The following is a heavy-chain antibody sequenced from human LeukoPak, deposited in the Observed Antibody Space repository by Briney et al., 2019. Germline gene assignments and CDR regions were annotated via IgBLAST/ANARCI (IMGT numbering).Heavy chain of an antibody. D-gene: IGHD3-10*01. J-gene: IGHJ4*02. CDR1: GVSISSSSYY. V-gene: IGHV4-39*07. Sequence: SETLSLTCNVSGVSISSSSYYWGWIRQPPGKGLEWIGSIYYSGSTYYNPSLKSRVTISVDTSKNQFSLKLSSVTAADTAVYYCARGSRGSGSYYLDYWGQGTLVTVSS. CDR2: IYYSGST. CDR3: ARGSRGSGSYYLDY.